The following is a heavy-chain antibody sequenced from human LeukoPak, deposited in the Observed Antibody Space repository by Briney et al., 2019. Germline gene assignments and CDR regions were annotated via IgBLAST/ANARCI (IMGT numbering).Heavy chain of an antibody. CDR2: INHSGST. Sequence: SETLSLTCAVYGGSFSGYYWSWIRQPPGKGLEWIGEINHSGSTNYNPSLKSRVTISVDTSKNQFSLKLSSVTAADTAVYYCAKYYYGSGSYYTPIRAFDIWGQGTMVTVSS. D-gene: IGHD3-10*01. V-gene: IGHV4-34*01. CDR3: AKYYYGSGSYYTPIRAFDI. J-gene: IGHJ3*02. CDR1: GGSFSGYY.